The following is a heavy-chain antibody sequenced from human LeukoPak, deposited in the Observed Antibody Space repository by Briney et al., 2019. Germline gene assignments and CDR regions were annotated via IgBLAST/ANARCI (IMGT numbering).Heavy chain of an antibody. CDR2: ITSAGST. Sequence: GGSLRLSCAASGFTVSRNYMNWARLPPGKGLEWVSIITSAGSTHYETSVKGRFNISRDNSNNTVYLQMNSLRAEDTAVYYCATRGLSGYYYGMDVWGQGTTVTVSS. V-gene: IGHV3-66*01. J-gene: IGHJ6*02. D-gene: IGHD3/OR15-3a*01. CDR3: ATRGLSGYYYGMDV. CDR1: GFTVSRNY.